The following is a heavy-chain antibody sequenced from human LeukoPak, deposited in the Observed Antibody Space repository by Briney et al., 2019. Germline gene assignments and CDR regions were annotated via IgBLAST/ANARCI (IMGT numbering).Heavy chain of an antibody. D-gene: IGHD6-19*01. V-gene: IGHV3-23*01. CDR3: AKDARRSDGWYFFDH. CDR1: GFAFSSQA. Sequence: GGSLRLSCAASGFAFSSQAMGWVRQAPGKGLEWVSVISDSGDTTYYADSVKGRFTISRDNSKNTLYLQMNSLRAEDTAIYYCAKDARRSDGWYFFDHWGQGALVAVSS. J-gene: IGHJ4*02. CDR2: ISDSGDTT.